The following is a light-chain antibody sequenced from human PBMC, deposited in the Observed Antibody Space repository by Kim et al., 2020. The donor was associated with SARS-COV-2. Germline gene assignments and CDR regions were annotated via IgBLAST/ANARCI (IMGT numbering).Light chain of an antibody. Sequence: SPRQSASITCSGDKLGDKYACWYQQKPGQSPVMIIYQDSKRPSGIPERFSGSNSGNAATLTIGGNQAMDEADYYCQAWDSSTYYVFGTGTKVTVL. V-gene: IGLV3-1*01. CDR3: QAWDSSTYYV. CDR1: KLGDKY. J-gene: IGLJ1*01. CDR2: QDS.